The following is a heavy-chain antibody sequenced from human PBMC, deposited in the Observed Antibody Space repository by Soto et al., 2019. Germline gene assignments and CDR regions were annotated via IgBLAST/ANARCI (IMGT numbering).Heavy chain of an antibody. V-gene: IGHV4-4*02. CDR1: GGSISSSNW. D-gene: IGHD2-15*01. Sequence: QVQLQESGPGLVKPSGTLSLTCAVSGGSISSSNWWSWVRQPPGKGLEWIGEIYHSGSTNYNPSLKSRVTISVDKSKNPFSLKVSSVTAADTAVYYCAREGGCSGGSCYLADGMDVWGQGTTVTVSS. CDR2: IYHSGST. J-gene: IGHJ6*02. CDR3: AREGGCSGGSCYLADGMDV.